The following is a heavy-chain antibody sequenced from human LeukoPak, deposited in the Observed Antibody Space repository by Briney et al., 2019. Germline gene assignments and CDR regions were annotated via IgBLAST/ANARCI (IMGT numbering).Heavy chain of an antibody. J-gene: IGHJ4*02. V-gene: IGHV3-7*01. CDR3: ARGGGSLDY. D-gene: IGHD1-26*01. Sequence: PGGSLRLSCAASGFTFSRYWMHWVRQAPGKGLEWVANINQDGSEKYYVDSVKGRFTISRDNAKNSLYLQMNSLRAEDTAVYYCARGGGSLDYWGQGTLVTVSS. CDR2: INQDGSEK. CDR1: GFTFSRYW.